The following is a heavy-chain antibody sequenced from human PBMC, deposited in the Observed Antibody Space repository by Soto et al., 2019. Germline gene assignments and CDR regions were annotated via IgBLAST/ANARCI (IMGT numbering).Heavy chain of an antibody. CDR2: IYYSGST. CDR1: GGSISSYY. CDR3: ARHVAPPGFDY. Sequence: SETLSLTCTVSGGSISSYYWSWIRQPPGKGLEWIGYIYYSGSTKYNPSLKSRVTISVDTAKNQFSLRLSSVTAADTAVYDCARHVAPPGFDYWGQGTLVTVSS. J-gene: IGHJ4*02. V-gene: IGHV4-59*08.